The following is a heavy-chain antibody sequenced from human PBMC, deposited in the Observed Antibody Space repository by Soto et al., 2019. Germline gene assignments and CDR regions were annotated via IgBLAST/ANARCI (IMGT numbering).Heavy chain of an antibody. Sequence: GGSLRLSCSASGFIFSESTIYWVRQVPGKGLEAISAVSTSGRGTYYADSVKDRFTISRDNSKNTLFLQMGSLRPEDTAIYYCVKQAHGLDGVAFDYWGQGTQVTVSS. V-gene: IGHV3-64D*06. CDR3: VKQAHGLDGVAFDY. CDR2: VSTSGRGT. J-gene: IGHJ4*02. D-gene: IGHD2-15*01. CDR1: GFIFSEST.